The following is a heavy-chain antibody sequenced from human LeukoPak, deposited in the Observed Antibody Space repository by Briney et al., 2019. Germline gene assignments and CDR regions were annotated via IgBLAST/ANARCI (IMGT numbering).Heavy chain of an antibody. CDR3: ARATDYYGSGSYYMPLDFAY. CDR1: GGSISSSSYY. D-gene: IGHD3-10*01. J-gene: IGHJ4*02. CDR2: IYYSGST. V-gene: IGHV4-39*07. Sequence: SETLSLTCTVSGGSISSSSYYWGWIRQPPGKGLEWIGSIYYSGSTYYNPSLKSRVTISVDTSKNQFSLKLSSVTAADTAVYYCARATDYYGSGSYYMPLDFAYWGQGTLVTVSS.